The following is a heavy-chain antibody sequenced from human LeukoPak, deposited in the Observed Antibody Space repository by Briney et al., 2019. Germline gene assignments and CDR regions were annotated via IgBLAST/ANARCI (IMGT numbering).Heavy chain of an antibody. V-gene: IGHV4-34*01. J-gene: IGHJ3*02. CDR2: TNHSGST. D-gene: IGHD4-17*01. CDR1: GGSFSGYY. Sequence: NPSETLSLTCAVYGGSFSGYYWSWIRQPPGKGLEWIGETNHSGSTNYNPSLKSRVTISVDTSKNQFSLKLSSVTAADTAVYYCAGVRYGDYVGGAFDIWGQGTMVTVSS. CDR3: AGVRYGDYVGGAFDI.